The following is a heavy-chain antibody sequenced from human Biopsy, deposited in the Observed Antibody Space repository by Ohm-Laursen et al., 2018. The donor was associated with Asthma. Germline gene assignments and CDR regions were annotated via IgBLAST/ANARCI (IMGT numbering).Heavy chain of an antibody. Sequence: TLSLTCTVSGGSITSSSYYWGWIRQPPGKGMEWIGSMYHSGSPYYHPSLTNRAPISVDTSKNKLSLKMSSVTAADTAVYFCVRHQYSSSWSTFDYWGQGALVTVSS. CDR2: MYHSGSP. J-gene: IGHJ4*02. D-gene: IGHD3-22*01. CDR1: GGSITSSSYY. CDR3: VRHQYSSSWSTFDY. V-gene: IGHV4-39*01.